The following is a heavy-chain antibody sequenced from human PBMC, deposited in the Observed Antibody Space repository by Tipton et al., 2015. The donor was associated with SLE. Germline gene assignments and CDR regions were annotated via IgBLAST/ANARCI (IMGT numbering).Heavy chain of an antibody. Sequence: TLSLTCTVSSGSISSYYWSWIRQPPGKGLEGIGYIYYSGSTNYNPSLKSRVTISVDTSKNQFSLKLSSVTAADTAVYYCAREPVETGVDYWGQGTLVTVSS. J-gene: IGHJ4*02. CDR2: IYYSGST. CDR3: AREPVETGVDY. D-gene: IGHD5-24*01. V-gene: IGHV4-59*01. CDR1: SGSISSYY.